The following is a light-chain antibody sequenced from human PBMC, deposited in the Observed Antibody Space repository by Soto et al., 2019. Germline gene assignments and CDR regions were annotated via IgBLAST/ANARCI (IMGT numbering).Light chain of an antibody. CDR2: AAS. V-gene: IGKV1-39*01. CDR1: QGIGNS. J-gene: IGKJ4*01. CDR3: QQSYSGPLT. Sequence: DIQMTQSPSVLSASVRDRFTITCLASQGIGNSLGWYQQKTGKAPKVLIYAASSLQSGAPSRLSGIGYGTDLTISISSMQTEDFETYYCQQSYSGPLTFGGGTKVDIK.